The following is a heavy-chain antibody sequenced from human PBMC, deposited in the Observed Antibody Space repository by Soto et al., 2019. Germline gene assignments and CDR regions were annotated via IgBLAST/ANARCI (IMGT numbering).Heavy chain of an antibody. V-gene: IGHV1-69*04. CDR3: AREMKYSGSKARHAFDI. CDR2: IIPILGIA. CDR1: GCTFSSYT. J-gene: IGHJ3*02. Sequence: ASVKVSCKASGCTFSSYTISWVRQAPGQGLEWMGRIIPILGIANYAQKFQGRVTITADKSTSTAYMELSSLRSEDTAVYYCAREMKYSGSKARHAFDIWGQGTMVTVSS. D-gene: IGHD6-6*01.